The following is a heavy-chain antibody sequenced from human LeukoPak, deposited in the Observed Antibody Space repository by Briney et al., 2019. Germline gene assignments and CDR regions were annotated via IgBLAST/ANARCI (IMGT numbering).Heavy chain of an antibody. CDR1: GFTVSSNY. CDR3: SREYYDSSGYYFDY. Sequence: PGGSLRLSCAASGFTVSSNYMSWVRQAPGKGLEWVSVIYSGGNTYYADSVKGRFTISRHNSKNTLYLQMNSLRAEDTAVYYCSREYYDSSGYYFDYWGQGTLVTVSS. CDR2: IYSGGNT. J-gene: IGHJ4*02. D-gene: IGHD3-22*01. V-gene: IGHV3-53*01.